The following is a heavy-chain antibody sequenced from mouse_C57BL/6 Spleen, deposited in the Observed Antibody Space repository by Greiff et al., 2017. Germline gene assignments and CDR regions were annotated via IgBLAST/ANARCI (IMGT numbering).Heavy chain of an antibody. Sequence: VQLQQPGAELVMPGASVKLSCKASGYTFTSYWMHWVKQRPGQGLEWIGEIDPSDSYTNYNQKFKGESTLTVDKSSSTAYMQLSSLTSEDSAVYYCARNGYDDPAWFAYWGQGTLVTVSA. D-gene: IGHD2-2*01. J-gene: IGHJ3*01. CDR1: GYTFTSYW. V-gene: IGHV1-69*01. CDR3: ARNGYDDPAWFAY. CDR2: IDPSDSYT.